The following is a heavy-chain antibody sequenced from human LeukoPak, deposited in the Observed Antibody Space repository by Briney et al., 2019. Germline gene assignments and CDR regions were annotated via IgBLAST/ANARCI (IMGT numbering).Heavy chain of an antibody. CDR1: GFTFSGSA. J-gene: IGHJ6*04. D-gene: IGHD3-9*01. CDR2: IRSKANSYAT. V-gene: IGHV3-73*01. CDR3: INSHDIIFTGFYYVMGV. Sequence: GGSLKLSCAASGFTFSGSALHWVRQASGKGLEWVGRIRSKANSYATAYAASVKGRFTISRDDSKNTAYLQMNSLRTEDTAGYSSINSHDIIFTGFYYVMGVWGKGTTVTASS.